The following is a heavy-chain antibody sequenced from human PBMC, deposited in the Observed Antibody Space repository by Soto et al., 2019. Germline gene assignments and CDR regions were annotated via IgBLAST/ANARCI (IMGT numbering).Heavy chain of an antibody. CDR3: ASKRGNGMDV. D-gene: IGHD3-10*01. J-gene: IGHJ6*04. V-gene: IGHV4-59*01. CDR2: IYYSGST. Sequence: PSETLSLTCTVSGGSISSYYWSWIRQPPGKGLEWIGYIYYSGSTNYNPSLKSRVTISVDTSKNQFSLKLSSVNAADTAVYYCASKRGNGMDVSGKGTMVTVSS. CDR1: GGSISSYY.